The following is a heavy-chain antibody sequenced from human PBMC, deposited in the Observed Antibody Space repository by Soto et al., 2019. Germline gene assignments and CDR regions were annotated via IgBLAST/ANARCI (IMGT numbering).Heavy chain of an antibody. Sequence: SVKVSSKALGYSFTRHYIHSLRQAPSQGLEWMGTIYPGGVNIGYAQKFKGRVTMTKDTSTSTVYMELNSLTSEDTAVYYCAADPSEGKRYFDWLLSGYYYYGMDVWG. CDR1: GYSFTRHY. CDR3: AADPSEGKRYFDWLLSGYYYYGMDV. J-gene: IGHJ6*02. V-gene: IGHV1-46*01. D-gene: IGHD3-9*01. CDR2: IYPGGVNI.